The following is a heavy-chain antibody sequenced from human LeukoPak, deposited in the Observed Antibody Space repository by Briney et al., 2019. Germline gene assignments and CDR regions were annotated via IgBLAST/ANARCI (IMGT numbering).Heavy chain of an antibody. CDR3: ARGLAIRYFDWLSTGSIAAGGGDY. D-gene: IGHD3-9*01. CDR1: GFTFSSYA. CDR2: ISYDGSNK. J-gene: IGHJ4*02. Sequence: GRSLRLSCAASGFTFSSYAMHWVRQAPGKGLEWVAVISYDGSNKYYADSVKGRFTISRDNSKNTLYLQMSSLRAEDTAVYYCARGLAIRYFDWLSTGSIAAGGGDYWGQGTLVTVSS. V-gene: IGHV3-30-3*01.